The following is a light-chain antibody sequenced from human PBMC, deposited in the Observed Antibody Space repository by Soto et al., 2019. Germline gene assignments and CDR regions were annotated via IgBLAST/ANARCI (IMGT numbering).Light chain of an antibody. CDR1: QSVLYSSNNKNY. J-gene: IGKJ1*01. CDR2: WAS. V-gene: IGKV4-1*01. CDR3: QQYYRPWT. Sequence: DIVLTQSPDSLAVSLGERATINCKSSQSVLYSSNNKNYLAWYQQKPGQPPKLLIYWASTRESGVPDRVSGSGYGTDFTLTISSLQAEDVAVYYCQQYYRPWTFGQGTKVEIK.